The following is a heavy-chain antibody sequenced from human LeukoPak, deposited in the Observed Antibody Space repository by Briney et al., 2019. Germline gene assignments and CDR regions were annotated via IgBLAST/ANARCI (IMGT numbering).Heavy chain of an antibody. J-gene: IGHJ4*02. CDR3: AKDGRFDWFFDY. CDR1: GFTFDDYA. V-gene: IGHV3-9*01. CDR2: ISWNSGSI. D-gene: IGHD3-9*01. Sequence: GGSLRLSCAASGFTFDDYAMHWVRQAPGKGLEWVSGISWNSGSIGYADSVKGRFTISRDNAKNSLYLQMNSLRAEDTALYYCAKDGRFDWFFDYWGQGTLVTVSS.